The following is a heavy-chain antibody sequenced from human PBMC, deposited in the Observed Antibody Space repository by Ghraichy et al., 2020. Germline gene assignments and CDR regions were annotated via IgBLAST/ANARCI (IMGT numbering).Heavy chain of an antibody. CDR2: IRYDGSNK. Sequence: GGSLRLSCAASGFTISSYGMHWVRQAPGKGLEWVAFIRYDGSNKYYVDSVKGRFTISRDNSKNTLYLQMNSLRADDTAVYYCAKWGNDYYDSSGRTPSDYWGQGTLVTVSS. CDR3: AKWGNDYYDSSGRTPSDY. V-gene: IGHV3-30*02. D-gene: IGHD3-22*01. J-gene: IGHJ4*02. CDR1: GFTISSYG.